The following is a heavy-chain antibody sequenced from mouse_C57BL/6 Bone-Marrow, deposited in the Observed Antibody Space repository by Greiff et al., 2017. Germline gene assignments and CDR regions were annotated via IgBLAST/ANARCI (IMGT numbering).Heavy chain of an antibody. Sequence: VQGVESGPGLVAPSQSLSITCTVSGFSLTSSGVSWVRQPPGKGPEWLGVIWGDGSTNYHSALISRLSISKDNSKSQVVLKLNSLQTYDTATYYCAILYYGNYGNAMDYWGQGTSVTVSS. CDR2: IWGDGST. D-gene: IGHD2-1*01. CDR1: GFSLTSSG. CDR3: AILYYGNYGNAMDY. J-gene: IGHJ4*01. V-gene: IGHV2-3*01.